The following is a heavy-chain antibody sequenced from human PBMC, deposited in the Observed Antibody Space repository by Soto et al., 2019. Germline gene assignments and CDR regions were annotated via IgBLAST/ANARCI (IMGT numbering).Heavy chain of an antibody. J-gene: IGHJ1*01. V-gene: IGHV3-23*01. CDR3: ARSSRGLGHFQH. CDR2: ISGSGGST. D-gene: IGHD1-26*01. Sequence: GGSLRLSCAASGFTFSSYAMSWVRQAPGKGLEWVSAISGSGGSTYYADSVKGRFTISRDNSKNTLYLQMNSLRAEDTAVYYCARSSRGLGHFQHWGQGTLVTVSS. CDR1: GFTFSSYA.